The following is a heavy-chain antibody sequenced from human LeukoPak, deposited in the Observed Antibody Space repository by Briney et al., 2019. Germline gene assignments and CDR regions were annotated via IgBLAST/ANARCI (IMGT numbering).Heavy chain of an antibody. CDR3: ARDPYYDSGGSYHVDY. CDR1: GASFSGYY. J-gene: IGHJ4*02. V-gene: IGHV4-34*01. CDR2: INYSAST. Sequence: SETLSLTCAVYGASFSGYYCSWIRQPPRKGLEWIGDINYSASTNYNPSLKSRVTISVDMSKNQFSLKLRSVTAADTAVYYCARDPYYDSGGSYHVDYWGQGTLVTVSS. D-gene: IGHD3-22*01.